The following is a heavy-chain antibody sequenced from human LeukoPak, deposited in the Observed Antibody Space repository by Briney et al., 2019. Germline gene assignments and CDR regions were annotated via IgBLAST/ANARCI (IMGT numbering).Heavy chain of an antibody. CDR1: GDSISSSSYF. J-gene: IGHJ5*02. D-gene: IGHD6-19*01. V-gene: IGHV4-39*07. Sequence: PSETLSLTCTVSGDSISSSSYFWVWIRQPPGKELEWIGSIYHSGTTSYNPSLESRVTISVDTSRNQFFLSVNSVTAVDTALYYCARDQDPLVAGNGNNWFDPWGQGKLVTVSS. CDR3: ARDQDPLVAGNGNNWFDP. CDR2: IYHSGTT.